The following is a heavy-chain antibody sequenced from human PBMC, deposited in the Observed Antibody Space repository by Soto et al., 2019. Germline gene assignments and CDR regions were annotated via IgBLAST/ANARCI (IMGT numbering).Heavy chain of an antibody. D-gene: IGHD3-3*01. CDR2: ISAYSGDT. CDR3: ARDGRAFSIFGETMDV. J-gene: IGHJ6*02. CDR1: GFTFTNYA. V-gene: IGHV1-18*01. Sequence: GASVKVSCKTSGFTFTNYAINWVRQAPGQGLQWMGWISAYSGDTKYAQRFQDRPTVTTDPSTPTAYMELRSLRSDDTAVYYCARDGRAFSIFGETMDVWGQGTTVTVSS.